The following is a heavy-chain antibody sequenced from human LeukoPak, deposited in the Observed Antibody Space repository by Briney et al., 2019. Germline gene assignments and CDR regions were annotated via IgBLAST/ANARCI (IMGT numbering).Heavy chain of an antibody. CDR3: AKDQTGYSGSWYGWAFDY. V-gene: IGHV3-23*01. CDR2: ISGSGGST. D-gene: IGHD6-13*01. Sequence: GGSLRLSCAASGFTFSSYAMSWVRQAPGKGLEWVSAISGSGGSTYYADSVKGRFTISRDNSKNTLYLQMNSLRAEDTAVYYCAKDQTGYSGSWYGWAFDYWGQGTLVTVSS. CDR1: GFTFSSYA. J-gene: IGHJ4*02.